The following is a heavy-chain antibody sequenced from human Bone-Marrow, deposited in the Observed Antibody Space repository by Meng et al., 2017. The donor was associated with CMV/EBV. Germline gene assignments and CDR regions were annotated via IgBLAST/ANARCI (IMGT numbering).Heavy chain of an antibody. D-gene: IGHD3-10*01. CDR1: GGSFSGYY. J-gene: IGHJ4*02. V-gene: IGHV4-34*01. CDR3: ARMDYYGSGIGY. CDR2: INHSGST. Sequence: SQTLSLTCAVYGGSFSGYYWSWIRQPPGKGREWIGEINHSGSTNYNPSLKSRVTISVDTSKNQFSLKLSSVTAADTAVYYCARMDYYGSGIGYWGQGTLVTVSS.